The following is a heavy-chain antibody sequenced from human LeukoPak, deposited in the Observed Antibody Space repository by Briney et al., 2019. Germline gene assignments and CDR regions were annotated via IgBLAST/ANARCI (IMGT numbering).Heavy chain of an antibody. V-gene: IGHV3-30-3*01. Sequence: GGSLRLSCAASGFTFSSYAMHWVRQAPGKGLEWVAVISYDGNNKYYADSVKGRFTISRDNSKNTLYLQMNGLRAEETAMYYCATPYTSGWSLYFDNWGQGTLVTVSS. CDR2: ISYDGNNK. J-gene: IGHJ4*02. CDR1: GFTFSSYA. CDR3: ATPYTSGWSLYFDN. D-gene: IGHD6-19*01.